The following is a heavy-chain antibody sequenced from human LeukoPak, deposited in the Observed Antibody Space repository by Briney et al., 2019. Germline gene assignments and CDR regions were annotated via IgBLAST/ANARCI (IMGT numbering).Heavy chain of an antibody. D-gene: IGHD3-9*01. CDR3: ARATYDLLTGYYLDS. V-gene: IGHV4-31*03. Sequence: SETLSLTCSVSGGSITSGRYYWTWIRQYPEKGLEWIGYSYYTGSTHYKPSLKSRAAISLDKSKNQFSLNLTAATAADTAVYYCARATYDLLTGYYLDSWGQGTLVTVSS. J-gene: IGHJ4*02. CDR1: GGSITSGRYY. CDR2: SYYTGST.